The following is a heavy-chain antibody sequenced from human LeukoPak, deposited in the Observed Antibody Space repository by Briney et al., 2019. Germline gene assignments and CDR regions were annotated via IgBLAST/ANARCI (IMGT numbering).Heavy chain of an antibody. Sequence: SETLSLTCTVSGGSISSYYWSWTRQPPGKGLEWIGYIYYSGSTNYNPSLKSRVTTSVDTSKNQFSLKLSSVTAADTAVYYCARADPNYYDSSGYFDYWGQGTLVTVSS. CDR1: GGSISSYY. D-gene: IGHD3-22*01. CDR2: IYYSGST. V-gene: IGHV4-59*01. CDR3: ARADPNYYDSSGYFDY. J-gene: IGHJ4*02.